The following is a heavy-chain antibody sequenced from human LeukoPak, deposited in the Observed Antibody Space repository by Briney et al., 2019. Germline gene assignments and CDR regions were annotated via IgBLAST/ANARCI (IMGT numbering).Heavy chain of an antibody. CDR1: GGSISSHY. Sequence: SETLSLTCTVSGGSISSHYWSRVRQPPGKGLEWIGYIYYSGNTNYNPSLKSRVTISVDTSKNQFSLNLTSVTAADTAVYYCARGSGWYYYWGQGTLVTVSS. CDR3: ARGSGWYYY. D-gene: IGHD6-19*01. V-gene: IGHV4-59*11. J-gene: IGHJ4*02. CDR2: IYYSGNT.